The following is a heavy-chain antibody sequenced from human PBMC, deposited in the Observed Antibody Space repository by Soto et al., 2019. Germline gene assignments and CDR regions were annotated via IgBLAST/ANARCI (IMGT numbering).Heavy chain of an antibody. CDR3: ATSSSWGWFDP. D-gene: IGHD6-13*01. Sequence: QVQLQESGPGLVKPSETLSLTCTVSGGSISSYYCSWIRQPPGKGLEWIGYIYYSGSTNYNPSLKSRVTLSVDTSKNHLSLELSSVTAADTAVYHSATSSSWGWFDPWGQGTLVTVSS. CDR2: IYYSGST. J-gene: IGHJ5*02. V-gene: IGHV4-59*08. CDR1: GGSISSYY.